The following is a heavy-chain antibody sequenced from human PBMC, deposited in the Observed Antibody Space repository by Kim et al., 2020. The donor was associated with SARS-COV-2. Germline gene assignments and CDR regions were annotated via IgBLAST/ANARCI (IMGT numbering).Heavy chain of an antibody. CDR3: VSCPDFWTGPSF. D-gene: IGHD3-3*01. V-gene: IGHV3-7*01. J-gene: IGHJ4*02. Sequence: GGSLRLSCAASGFIFSSYWMSWVRQAPGKGLEWVANIKQDGIEKYYVDSVKGRFTISRDNAKRSLYLQMNSLRVDDTAVYYCVSCPDFWTGPSFWGQGTLVTVSS. CDR2: IKQDGIEK. CDR1: GFIFSSYW.